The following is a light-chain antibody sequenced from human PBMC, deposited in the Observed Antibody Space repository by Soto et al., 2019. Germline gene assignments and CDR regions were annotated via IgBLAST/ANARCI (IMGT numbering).Light chain of an antibody. J-gene: IGKJ1*01. Sequence: EIVLTQSPGTLSLSPGERATLSCRASQSVSSSYLAWYQQKPGQAPRLLIYRASSRATGIPDRFSGSGSGTDFTLTISRLEPEDFAVYYCQQYGNSPWAFGQGTKVEIK. CDR1: QSVSSSY. CDR3: QQYGNSPWA. CDR2: RAS. V-gene: IGKV3-20*01.